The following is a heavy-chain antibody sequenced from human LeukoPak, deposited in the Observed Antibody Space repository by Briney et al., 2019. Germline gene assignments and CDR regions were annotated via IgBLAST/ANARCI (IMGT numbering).Heavy chain of an antibody. Sequence: PGGSLRLSCAASGFTFSTYASGWVRQAPGKGLKWVSSIDYTGFASYYADSVKGRFTISRDNSKSTLYLQMNSLRAEDTAVYYCARISLVTSNFAYWGEGSLVTVSS. CDR2: IDYTGFAS. CDR3: ARISLVTSNFAY. D-gene: IGHD2-15*01. CDR1: GFTFSTYA. V-gene: IGHV3-23*01. J-gene: IGHJ4*02.